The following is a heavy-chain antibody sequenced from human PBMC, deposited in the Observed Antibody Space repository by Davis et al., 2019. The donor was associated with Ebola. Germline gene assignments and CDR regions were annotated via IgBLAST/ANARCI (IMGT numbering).Heavy chain of an antibody. CDR2: ISGSGGST. CDR3: AKDLIAARQRGVPFFFDY. D-gene: IGHD6-6*01. Sequence: GESLKISCAASGFTFSSYAMSWVRQAPGKGLEWVSAISGSGGSTYYADSVKGRFTISRDNSKNTLYLQMNSLRAEDTAVYYCAKDLIAARQRGVPFFFDYWGQGTLVTVSS. V-gene: IGHV3-23*01. CDR1: GFTFSSYA. J-gene: IGHJ4*02.